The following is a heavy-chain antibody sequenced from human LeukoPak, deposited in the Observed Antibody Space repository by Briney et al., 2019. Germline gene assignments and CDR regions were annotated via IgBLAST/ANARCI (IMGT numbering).Heavy chain of an antibody. V-gene: IGHV4-39*02. J-gene: IGHJ4*02. CDR3: ARDAGGDCSSTTCYTVKD. CDR1: GGSISSSSYY. CDR2: INHSGST. Sequence: SETLSLTCTVSGGSISSSSYYWGWIRQPPGKGLEWIGEINHSGSTNYNPSLKSRVTISIDTSKNHFSLKLSSVTAADTAVYYCARDAGGDCSSTTCYTVKDWGQGTLVTVSS. D-gene: IGHD2-2*02.